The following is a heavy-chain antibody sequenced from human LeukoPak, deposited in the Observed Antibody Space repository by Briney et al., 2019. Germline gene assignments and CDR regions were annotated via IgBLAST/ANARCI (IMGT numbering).Heavy chain of an antibody. Sequence: PSGTLSLTCAVSGPSISDGGWWTWVRQPPGKGLEWIGEIYHTGSTNYDPSLKSPVTISVDKSKNQFSLNLISLTAADTAIYYYASRPQWPVWGQGILVTVSS. CDR1: GPSISDGGW. CDR2: IYHTGST. V-gene: IGHV4-4*02. J-gene: IGHJ4*02. CDR3: ASRPQWPV. D-gene: IGHD6-19*01.